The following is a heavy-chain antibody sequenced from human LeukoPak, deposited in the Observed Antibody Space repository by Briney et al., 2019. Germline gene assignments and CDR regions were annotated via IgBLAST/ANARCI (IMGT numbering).Heavy chain of an antibody. J-gene: IGHJ4*02. CDR1: GCSFSNYW. CDR3: AGGAGWTIDY. Sequence: GGSLRLSCAASGCSFSNYWMNWVRQAPGKGLEWVAIIKQDGSEKLYVDSVKGRFTISRDNAKNTLYLQMNSLRAEDTAVYYCAGGAGWTIDYWGPGTLVTVSS. V-gene: IGHV3-7*01. CDR2: IKQDGSEK. D-gene: IGHD2-15*01.